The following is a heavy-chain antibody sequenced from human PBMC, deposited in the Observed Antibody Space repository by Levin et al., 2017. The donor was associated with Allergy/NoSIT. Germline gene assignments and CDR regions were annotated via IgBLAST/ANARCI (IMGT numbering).Heavy chain of an antibody. J-gene: IGHJ4*02. Sequence: VASVKVSCKASGGTFSSYAISWVRQAPGQGLEWMGGIIPIFGTANYAQKFQGRVTITADESTSTAYMELSSLRSEDTAVYYCARYYGSGSYFGYWGQGTLVTVSS. V-gene: IGHV1-69*13. CDR1: GGTFSSYA. CDR2: IIPIFGTA. D-gene: IGHD3-10*01. CDR3: ARYYGSGSYFGY.